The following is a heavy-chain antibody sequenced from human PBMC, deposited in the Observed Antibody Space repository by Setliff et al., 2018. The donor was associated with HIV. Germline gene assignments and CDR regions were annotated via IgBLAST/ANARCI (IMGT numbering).Heavy chain of an antibody. CDR3: TRKLAPGHGMDV. J-gene: IGHJ6*02. D-gene: IGHD3-3*02. CDR2: IKTDGSEK. CDR1: GFTFSSYW. Sequence: GGSLRLSCVASGFTFSSYWMSWVRQAPGKGPEWVANIKTDGSEKFYVDSVKGRFTISRDNAKNSMDLQMNSLRAEDTTVYYCTRKLAPGHGMDVWGQGTTVTVSS. V-gene: IGHV3-7*01.